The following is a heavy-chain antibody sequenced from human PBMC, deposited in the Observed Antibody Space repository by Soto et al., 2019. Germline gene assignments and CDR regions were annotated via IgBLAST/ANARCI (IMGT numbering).Heavy chain of an antibody. CDR3: ARDRTGSLVVVVAATGLFDY. V-gene: IGHV1-46*01. Sequence: ASVKVSCKASGYTFTSYYMHWVRQAPGQGLEWMGIINPSGGSTSYAQKFQGRVTMTRDTSTSTVYMELSSLRSDDTAVYYCARDRTGSLVVVVAATGLFDYWGQGTLVTVSS. J-gene: IGHJ4*02. CDR1: GYTFTSYY. D-gene: IGHD2-15*01. CDR2: INPSGGST.